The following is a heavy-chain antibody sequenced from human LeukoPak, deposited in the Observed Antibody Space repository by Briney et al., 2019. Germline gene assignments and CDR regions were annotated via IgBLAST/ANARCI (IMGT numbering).Heavy chain of an antibody. D-gene: IGHD2-21*02. J-gene: IGHJ4*02. Sequence: GGSLTLSCTASGFTSSAYGVYWGCQAPGQGLEYVSGLSNNGGSSFYADSVKGRFTISRDNSKNTLYLQMSSLRAEDTAVYYCVKITSVTASDCWGEGTRLTVSS. V-gene: IGHV3-64D*09. CDR3: VKITSVTASDC. CDR2: LSNNGGSS. CDR1: GFTSSAYG.